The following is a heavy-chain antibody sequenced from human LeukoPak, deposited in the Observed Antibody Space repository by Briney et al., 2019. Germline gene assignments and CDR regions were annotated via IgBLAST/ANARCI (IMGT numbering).Heavy chain of an antibody. CDR2: IYYSGST. CDR1: GGSISSSSYY. J-gene: IGHJ4*02. D-gene: IGHD2-2*01. CDR3: AGGRIVVVPAALDY. Sequence: SETLSLTCTVSGGSISSSSYYWGWFRQPPGKGLEWIGSIYYSGSTYYNPSLKSRVTISVDTSKNQFSLKLSSVTAADTAVYYCAGGRIVVVPAALDYWGQGTLVTVSS. V-gene: IGHV4-39*01.